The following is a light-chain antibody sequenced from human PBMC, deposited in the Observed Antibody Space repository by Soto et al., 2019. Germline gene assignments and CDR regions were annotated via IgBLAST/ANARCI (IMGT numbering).Light chain of an antibody. Sequence: QSVLTQPPSVSGAPGQRVTISCTGSSSNIGAGYDVYWYQQLPGTAPKLLIYGNTNRPSGVPDRFSASKSGTSASLAITGLKDEDEDDYYCQSYDNNYVFGTGTKV. J-gene: IGLJ1*01. CDR1: SSNIGAGYD. V-gene: IGLV1-40*01. CDR3: QSYDNNYV. CDR2: GNT.